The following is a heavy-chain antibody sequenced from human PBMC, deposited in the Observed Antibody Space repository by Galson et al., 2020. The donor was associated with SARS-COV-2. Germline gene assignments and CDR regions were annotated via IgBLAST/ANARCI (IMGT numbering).Heavy chain of an antibody. J-gene: IGHJ4*02. Sequence: ASVKVSCKTSGYTFTGYYMHWVRQAPGQGLEWMGWINPKTGGRNYAEKFQGRVTMTRDTSISTAYLELTRLKSDDTAVYFCASPVWFWEYIFDNWGQGTQVTVSS. D-gene: IGHD3-10*01. CDR1: GYTFTGYY. CDR3: ASPVWFWEYIFDN. CDR2: INPKTGGR. V-gene: IGHV1-2*02.